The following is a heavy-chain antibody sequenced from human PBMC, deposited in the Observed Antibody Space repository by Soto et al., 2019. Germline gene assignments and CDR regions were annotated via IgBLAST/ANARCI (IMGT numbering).Heavy chain of an antibody. CDR2: ISYDGSNK. V-gene: IGHV3-30-3*01. J-gene: IGHJ4*02. CDR1: GFTFSSYA. Sequence: QVQLVESGGGVLQPGRSLRLSCAASGFTFSSYAMHWVRQAPGKGLEWVAVISYDGSNKYYADSVKGRFTISRDNSKNTLYLQMNSLRAEDTAVYYCARGQPYSDTDVDYFDYWGQGTLVTVSS. D-gene: IGHD5-18*01. CDR3: ARGQPYSDTDVDYFDY.